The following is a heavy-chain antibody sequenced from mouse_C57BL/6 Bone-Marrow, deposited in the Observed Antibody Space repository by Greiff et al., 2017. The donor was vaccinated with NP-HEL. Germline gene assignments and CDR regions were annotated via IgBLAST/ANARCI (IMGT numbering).Heavy chain of an antibody. Sequence: EVQLQESGPGLVKPSQSLSLTCSVTGYSITSGYYWNWIRQFPGNKLEWMGYISYDGSNNYNPSLKNRISITRDTSKNQFFLKLNSVTTEDTATYYCARRDGYYLNWGQGTLVTVSA. D-gene: IGHD2-3*01. CDR1: GYSITSGYY. J-gene: IGHJ3*01. CDR3: ARRDGYYLN. V-gene: IGHV3-6*01. CDR2: ISYDGSN.